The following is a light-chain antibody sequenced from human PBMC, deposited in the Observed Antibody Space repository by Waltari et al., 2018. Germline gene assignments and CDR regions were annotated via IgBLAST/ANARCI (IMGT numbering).Light chain of an antibody. CDR1: QTISGSW. CDR3: RQYDGSSVT. Sequence: EIVLTQSPGSLSLSPGERATLSCRASQTISGSWLTWYQQKPGQAPRLLIYGASSRATAIPDRFSGSGSGTDFTLTISRLEPEDFAVYYCRQYDGSSVTFGGGTKVEIK. V-gene: IGKV3-20*01. J-gene: IGKJ4*01. CDR2: GAS.